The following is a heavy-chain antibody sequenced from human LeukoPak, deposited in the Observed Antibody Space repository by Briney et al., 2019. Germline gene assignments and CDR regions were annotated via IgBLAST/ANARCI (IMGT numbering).Heavy chain of an antibody. CDR2: IYYSGST. CDR1: GGSISTNGYY. J-gene: IGHJ4*02. CDR3: ARGQYSSGWYDY. D-gene: IGHD6-19*01. V-gene: IGHV4-39*01. Sequence: KPSETLSPTCTVSGGSISTNGYYWGWIRQPPGEGLEWIGIIYYSGSTYYNPSLKSRVTLSVDASRNQFSLKLSSVTAADTAVYYCARGQYSSGWYDYWGQGTLVTVSS.